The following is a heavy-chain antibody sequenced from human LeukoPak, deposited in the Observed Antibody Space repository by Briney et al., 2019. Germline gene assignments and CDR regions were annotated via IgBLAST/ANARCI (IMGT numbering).Heavy chain of an antibody. J-gene: IGHJ6*02. D-gene: IGHD3-3*01. V-gene: IGHV3-23*01. Sequence: VQPGGSLRLSCAASGFTFSSYAMSWVRQAPGKGLEWVSAISGSGGSTYYADSVKGRFTISRDNSKNTLYLQMNSLRAEDTAVYYCAKHLFTIFGVADQSGMDVWGQGTTVTVSS. CDR2: ISGSGGST. CDR3: AKHLFTIFGVADQSGMDV. CDR1: GFTFSSYA.